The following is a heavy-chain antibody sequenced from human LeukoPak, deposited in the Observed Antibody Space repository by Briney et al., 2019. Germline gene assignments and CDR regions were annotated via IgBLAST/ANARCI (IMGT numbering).Heavy chain of an antibody. D-gene: IGHD3-3*01. CDR2: IKSKTDGGTT. J-gene: IGHJ3*02. V-gene: IGHV3-15*01. Sequence: GGSLRLSCAASGFTFSNAWMSWVRQAPGKGLEWVGRIKSKTDGGTTDYAAPVKGRFTISRDDSKNTLYLQMNSLKAEDTAVYYCTTDDDLWSGPSPHDAFDIWGQGTMVTVSS. CDR3: TTDDDLWSGPSPHDAFDI. CDR1: GFTFSNAW.